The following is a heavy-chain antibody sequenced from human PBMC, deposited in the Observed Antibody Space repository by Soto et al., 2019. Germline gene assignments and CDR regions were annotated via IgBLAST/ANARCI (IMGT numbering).Heavy chain of an antibody. CDR3: ATETDTLWFAGGFDY. Sequence: EVQLVESGGGLVQPGGSLRLSCAASGFTVSSNYMSWVRQAPGKGLEWVSGIYSGGSTYYADSVKGRFTISRDNSKNTAYLQMNSLRAEDTAVYYCATETDTLWFAGGFDYWGQGTLVTVSS. CDR1: GFTVSSNY. J-gene: IGHJ4*02. V-gene: IGHV3-66*01. CDR2: IYSGGST. D-gene: IGHD3-10*01.